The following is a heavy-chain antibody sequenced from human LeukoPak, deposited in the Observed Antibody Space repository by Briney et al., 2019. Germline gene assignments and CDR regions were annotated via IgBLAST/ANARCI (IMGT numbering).Heavy chain of an antibody. Sequence: SETLSLTCTVSGGSITSYYWSWLRQPAGEGLEWIGRIYSSGTTNYNPSLKSRVTMSVDTSKNQFSLKLSSVTAADTAVYYCARDSSSWSYYYYGMDVWGQGTTVTVSS. CDR1: GGSITSYY. V-gene: IGHV4-4*07. D-gene: IGHD6-13*01. CDR3: ARDSSSWSYYYYGMDV. CDR2: IYSSGTT. J-gene: IGHJ6*02.